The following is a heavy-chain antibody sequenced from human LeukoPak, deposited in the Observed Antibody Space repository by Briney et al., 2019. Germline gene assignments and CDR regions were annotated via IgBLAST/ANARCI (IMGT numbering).Heavy chain of an antibody. V-gene: IGHV1-2*02. CDR3: SRASPIAAPGGIPNDF. J-gene: IGHJ4*02. Sequence: ASVTVSCKASGYTFTGYYMHWVRQAPEEGLEWMGWINPNSGGTNYAYKFQGRVTMTRDTSISTAYMELSSLRSDDSAVYFCSRASPIAAPGGIPNDFWGQGTLVTVSS. CDR1: GYTFTGYY. CDR2: INPNSGGT. D-gene: IGHD6-13*01.